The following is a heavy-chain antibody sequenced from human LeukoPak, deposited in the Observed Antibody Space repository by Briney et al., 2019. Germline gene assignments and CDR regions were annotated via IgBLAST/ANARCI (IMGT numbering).Heavy chain of an antibody. CDR3: ARDLAGQTDY. CDR2: IIPILGIA. J-gene: IGHJ4*02. CDR1: GYTFTGYY. Sequence: ASVKVSCKASGYTFTGYYMHWVRQAPGQGLEWMGRIIPILGIANYAQKFQGRVTITADESTSTAYMELSSLRSEDTAVYYCARDLAGQTDYWGQGTLVTVSS. V-gene: IGHV1-69*04.